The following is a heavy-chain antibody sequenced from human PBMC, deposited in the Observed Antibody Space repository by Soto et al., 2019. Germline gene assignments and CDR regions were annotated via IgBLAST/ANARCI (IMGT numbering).Heavy chain of an antibody. Sequence: PGGSLRLSCAASGFTFSSYGMHWVRQAPGKGLEWVAVIWYDGSNKYYADSVKGRFTISRDNSKNTLYLQMNSLRAEDTAVYYCAREVRKGGSGYYYGMDVWGQGTTVTVSS. V-gene: IGHV3-33*01. J-gene: IGHJ6*02. CDR1: GFTFSSYG. CDR2: IWYDGSNK. CDR3: AREVRKGGSGYYYGMDV. D-gene: IGHD3-10*01.